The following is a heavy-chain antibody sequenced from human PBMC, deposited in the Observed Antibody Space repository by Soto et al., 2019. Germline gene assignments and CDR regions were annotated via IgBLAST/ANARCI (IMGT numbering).Heavy chain of an antibody. CDR3: ARDYGGNFDY. V-gene: IGHV1-69*12. CDR1: GVTFSSYA. Sequence: QVQLVQSGAEAKKPGSSVKVSCTASGVTFSSYAISWVRQSPGQGLEWMGGIIPIFGTANDAQKFQGRVTITADESTSTAYMELSSLRSEETAVYYCARDYGGNFDYWGQGTLVTVSS. D-gene: IGHD4-17*01. J-gene: IGHJ4*02. CDR2: IIPIFGTA.